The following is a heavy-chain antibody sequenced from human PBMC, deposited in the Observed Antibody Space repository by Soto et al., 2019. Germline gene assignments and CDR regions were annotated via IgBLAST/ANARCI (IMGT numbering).Heavy chain of an antibody. CDR1: GGTFSSYA. J-gene: IGHJ5*02. D-gene: IGHD6-6*01. CDR2: IIPIFGTA. CDR3: ARGSSSSFDSRYNWFDP. V-gene: IGHV1-69*13. Sequence: GALVKVSCKASGGTFSSYAISWVRQAPGQGLEWMGGIIPIFGTANYAQKFQGRVTITADESTSTAYMELSSLRSEDTAVYYCARGSSSSFDSRYNWFDPWGQGTLVTVSS.